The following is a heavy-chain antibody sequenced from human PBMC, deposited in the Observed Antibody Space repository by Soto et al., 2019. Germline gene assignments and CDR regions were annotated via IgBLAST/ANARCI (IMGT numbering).Heavy chain of an antibody. Sequence: PGGSLRLSCAASGFTISTYWMHWVRQAPGKELVWVSRVQSDGTNTNYADSVKGRFIISRDNAKITLFLLMNSLRADDSAVYYCVRGSSSSGNYIPLFDYWGQGALVTVSS. V-gene: IGHV3-74*01. J-gene: IGHJ4*02. CDR3: VRGSSSSGNYIPLFDY. D-gene: IGHD3-10*01. CDR1: GFTISTYW. CDR2: VQSDGTNT.